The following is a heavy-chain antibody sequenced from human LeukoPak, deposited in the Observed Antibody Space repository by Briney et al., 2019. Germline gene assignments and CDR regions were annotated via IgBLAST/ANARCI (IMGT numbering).Heavy chain of an antibody. CDR1: GYTLTELS. V-gene: IGHV1-24*01. D-gene: IGHD1-26*01. J-gene: IGHJ3*02. Sequence: GASVKVSCKVSGYTLTELSMHWVRQAPGKGLGWMGGFDPEDGETIYAQKFQGRVTMTEDTSTDTAYMELSSLRSEDTAVYYCATEVVGATRDDAFDIWGQGTMVTVSS. CDR3: ATEVVGATRDDAFDI. CDR2: FDPEDGET.